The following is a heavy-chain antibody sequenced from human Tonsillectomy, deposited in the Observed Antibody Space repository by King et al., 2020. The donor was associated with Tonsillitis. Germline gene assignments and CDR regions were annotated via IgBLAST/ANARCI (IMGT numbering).Heavy chain of an antibody. J-gene: IGHJ5*02. CDR2: MNPNSGDT. V-gene: IGHV1-8*02. D-gene: IGHD2-8*01. Sequence: QLVQSGAEVKKPGASVKVSCKASGYTFTSHDINWVRQAAGQGLEWKGWMNPNSGDTGYAQKFQGRVTMTRDTSITTAYMELSSLTSEDTAVYYCARMTDCTTNCWFDPWGQGTLVTVSS. CDR3: ARMTDCTTNCWFDP. CDR1: GYTFTSHD.